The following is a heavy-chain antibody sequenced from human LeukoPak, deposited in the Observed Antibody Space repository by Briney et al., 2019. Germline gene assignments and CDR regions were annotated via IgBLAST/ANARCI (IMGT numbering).Heavy chain of an antibody. CDR3: AKSGVKYAHTGYYFDY. Sequence: PGGSLRLSCAASGFTFSSYAMSWVRQAPGKGPEWVSAISGSGGSTYYADSVKGRFTISRDNSKNTLYLQMNSLRAEDTAVYYCAKSGVKYAHTGYYFDYWGQGTLVTVSS. CDR1: GFTFSSYA. J-gene: IGHJ4*02. V-gene: IGHV3-23*01. D-gene: IGHD3-16*01. CDR2: ISGSGGST.